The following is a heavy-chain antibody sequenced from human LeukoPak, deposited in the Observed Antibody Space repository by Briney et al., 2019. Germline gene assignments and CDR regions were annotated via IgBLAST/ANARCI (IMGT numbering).Heavy chain of an antibody. Sequence: SETLSLTCAVYGGSFSGYYWTWIRQPPGKGLEWIGEINHSRSTKYSPSLRSRLTISVDTSKNQSSLKLSSVTAADTAVYYCARQGWLRLWYFDYWGQGTLVTVSS. CDR3: ARQGWLRLWYFDY. D-gene: IGHD5-12*01. CDR2: INHSRST. V-gene: IGHV4-34*01. CDR1: GGSFSGYY. J-gene: IGHJ4*02.